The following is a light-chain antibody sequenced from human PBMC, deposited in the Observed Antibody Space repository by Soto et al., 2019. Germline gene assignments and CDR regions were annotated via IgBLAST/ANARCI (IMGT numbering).Light chain of an antibody. CDR3: QQYGSSSTNT. V-gene: IGKV3-20*01. CDR2: DAS. Sequence: EIVLTQSPGTLSLSPGERATLSCRASQSLTNTYLAWYQVKPGQAPRLLIYDASSRATGIPDRFSGSGSGTDFSLTISSLKPEDFAVYYCQQYGSSSTNTFGQGTKLEIK. J-gene: IGKJ2*01. CDR1: QSLTNTY.